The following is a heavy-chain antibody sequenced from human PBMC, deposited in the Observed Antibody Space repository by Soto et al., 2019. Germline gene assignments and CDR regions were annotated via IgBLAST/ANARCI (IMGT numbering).Heavy chain of an antibody. CDR3: AGQGYCRSTACYTVDY. J-gene: IGHJ4*02. V-gene: IGHV5-51*01. CDR2: IYPGDSNT. CDR1: GYSFTNYW. D-gene: IGHD2-2*02. Sequence: GESLKISCKCSGYSFTNYWIGWVRQMPGKGLEWMGIIYPGDSNTRYSPSFQGQVTISADKSISTAYLQWSSLKASDTAMYYCAGQGYCRSTACYTVDYWGQGTLVTVSS.